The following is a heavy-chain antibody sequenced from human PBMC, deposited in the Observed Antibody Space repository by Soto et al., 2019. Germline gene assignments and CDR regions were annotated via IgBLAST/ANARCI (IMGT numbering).Heavy chain of an antibody. V-gene: IGHV4-39*01. CDR2: IYYSGST. J-gene: IGHJ4*02. Sequence: QLQLQESGPGLVKPSETLSLTCTVSGGSISSSSYYWGWIRQPPGKGLEWIGSIYYSGSTYYNPSLKSRVTISVDTSKNQFSLKLSSVTAADTAVYYCARHHGWELHHFDYWDQGTLVTVSS. CDR3: ARHHGWELHHFDY. CDR1: GGSISSSSYY. D-gene: IGHD1-26*01.